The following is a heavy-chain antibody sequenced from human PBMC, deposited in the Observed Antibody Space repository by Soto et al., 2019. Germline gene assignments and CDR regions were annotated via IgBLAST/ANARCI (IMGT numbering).Heavy chain of an antibody. CDR1: GFTFRSYA. V-gene: IGHV3-23*01. J-gene: IGHJ4*02. D-gene: IGHD1-26*01. Sequence: PGGSQRLSCTASGFTFRSYAMSWVRQAPGKGLEWVSAISGSGGSTYYADSVKGRFTISRDNSKNTLYLQMNSLRAEDTAVYYCAKAPQKWELRSPHFDYWGQGTLVTVSS. CDR2: ISGSGGST. CDR3: AKAPQKWELRSPHFDY.